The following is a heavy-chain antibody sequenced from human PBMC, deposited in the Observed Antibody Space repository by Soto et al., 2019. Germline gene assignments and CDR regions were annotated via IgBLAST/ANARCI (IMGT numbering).Heavy chain of an antibody. D-gene: IGHD3-9*01. CDR3: AKEHGRYFDWLSSTLDY. J-gene: IGHJ4*02. CDR1: GFTFDDYA. V-gene: IGHV3-9*01. CDR2: ISWNSGSI. Sequence: EVQLVESGGGLVQPGRSLRLSCAASGFTFDDYAMHWVRQAPGKGLEWVSGISWNSGSIGYAGSVKGRFTISRDNAKNSSYLQMNSLRAEDTALYYCAKEHGRYFDWLSSTLDYWGQGTLVTVSS.